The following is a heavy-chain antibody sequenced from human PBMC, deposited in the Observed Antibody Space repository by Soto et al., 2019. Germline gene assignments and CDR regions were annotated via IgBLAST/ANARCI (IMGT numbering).Heavy chain of an antibody. J-gene: IGHJ4*02. CDR1: GFTFSSYS. V-gene: IGHV3-48*02. CDR2: ISSSGTI. CDR3: ARGDQRLSLGY. Sequence: EVQLVESGGGLVQPGGSLRLSCAASGFTFSSYSMNWVRQAPGKGLEWVSYISSSGTIYYADSVTGRFTISTDNAKNSLYLQMNSLRDEDTAVYYCARGDQRLSLGYWGQGTLVTVSS. D-gene: IGHD2-2*01.